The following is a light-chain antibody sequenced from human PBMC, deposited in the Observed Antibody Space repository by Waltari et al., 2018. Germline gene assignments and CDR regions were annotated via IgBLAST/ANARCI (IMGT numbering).Light chain of an antibody. CDR2: AAS. CDR3: QQYECLPRT. V-gene: IGKV1-33*01. J-gene: IGKJ2*02. CDR1: QHIYNY. Sequence: EIQMTQSTSSLSATVGASVTITGQASQHIYNYVNWYQQKPAKAPKLLIYAASNLQTGVPSRFSGGGSGTYFTFVISNLQPEDIATYYCQQYECLPRTFGQGTKLEMK.